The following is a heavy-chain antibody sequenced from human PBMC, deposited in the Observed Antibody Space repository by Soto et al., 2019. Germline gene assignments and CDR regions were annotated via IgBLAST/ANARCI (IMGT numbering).Heavy chain of an antibody. CDR3: SRDREISGYYRPVSFEP. Sequence: EVQLVDSGGGLVQPGRSLRLSCTASGFIFGDYAILWFSQAPGKGLEWVGFMRSRAYGGTTEYAASVRGRFTISRDDSESVAYLQMKILKTEDTAVYYCSRDREISGYYRPVSFEPWGQGTLVTVSS. D-gene: IGHD3-22*01. J-gene: IGHJ5*02. CDR2: MRSRAYGGTT. V-gene: IGHV3-49*03. CDR1: GFIFGDYA.